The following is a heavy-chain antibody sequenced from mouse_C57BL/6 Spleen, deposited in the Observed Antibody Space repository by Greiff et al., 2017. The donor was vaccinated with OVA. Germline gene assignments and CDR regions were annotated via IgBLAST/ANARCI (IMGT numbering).Heavy chain of an antibody. D-gene: IGHD1-1*01. CDR1: GFSLTSYG. Sequence: VKLVESGPGLVQPSQSLSITCTVSGFSLTSYGVHWVRQSPGKGLEWLGVLWSGGSTDYNAAFISRLSISKDNSKSHVFFKMNSLQADDTAIYYCARNGYYYGSPYAMDYWGQGTSVTVSS. V-gene: IGHV2-2*01. CDR2: LWSGGST. J-gene: IGHJ4*01. CDR3: ARNGYYYGSPYAMDY.